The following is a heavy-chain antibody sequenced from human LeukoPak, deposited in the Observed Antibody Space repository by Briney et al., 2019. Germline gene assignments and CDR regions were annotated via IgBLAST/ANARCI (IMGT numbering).Heavy chain of an antibody. J-gene: IGHJ6*03. V-gene: IGHV3-21*01. CDR1: GFTFSSYS. D-gene: IGHD2-2*02. Sequence: KTGGSLRLSCAASGFTFSSYSMNWVRQAPGKGLEWVSSISSSSSYIYYADSVKGRFTISRDNDKNSLYLQMNSLRAEDTAVYYCASTAGYCSSTSCYTYYYYYMDVWGKGTTVTVSS. CDR3: ASTAGYCSSTSCYTYYYYYMDV. CDR2: ISSSSSYI.